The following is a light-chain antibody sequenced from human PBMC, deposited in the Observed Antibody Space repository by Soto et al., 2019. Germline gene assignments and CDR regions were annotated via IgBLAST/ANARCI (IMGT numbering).Light chain of an antibody. CDR1: QSVSSN. CDR2: GAS. J-gene: IGKJ1*01. V-gene: IGKV3-20*01. Sequence: IVLTQSPGTLSLSPGERAALSCRASQSVSSNLAWYQQKPGQAPRLLIYGASSRATGIPDRFSGSGSGTDFTLTISRLEPEDFAVYYCQQYGSSPPWTFGQGTKVDIK. CDR3: QQYGSSPPWT.